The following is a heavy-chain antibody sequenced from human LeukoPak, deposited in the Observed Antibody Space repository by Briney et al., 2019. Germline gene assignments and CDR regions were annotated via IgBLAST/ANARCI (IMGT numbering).Heavy chain of an antibody. CDR2: IYYSGST. CDR3: ARAPPRGSYYRGYFDY. D-gene: IGHD3-10*01. CDR1: GGSISSGGYS. Sequence: SETLSLTCGVSGGSISSGGYSWSWIRQPPGKGLEWIGYIYYSGSTTYNPSLKSRVTISVDTSKNQFSLNLSSVTAADTAVYYCARAPPRGSYYRGYFDYWGQGTLVTVSS. J-gene: IGHJ4*02. V-gene: IGHV4-61*08.